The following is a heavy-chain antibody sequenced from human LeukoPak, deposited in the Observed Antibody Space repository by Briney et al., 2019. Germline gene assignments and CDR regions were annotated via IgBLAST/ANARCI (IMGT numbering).Heavy chain of an antibody. CDR3: ARDFVGITGTTPYY. Sequence: PGGSLRLSCAASGFTFSSYAMHWVRQAPGKGLEGGAVISYDGSNKYYADSLKVRFTISRDNSKDTLYLQMNSLRAEDTAVYYCARDFVGITGTTPYYWGQGTLVTVSS. CDR1: GFTFSSYA. CDR2: ISYDGSNK. D-gene: IGHD1-7*01. J-gene: IGHJ4*02. V-gene: IGHV3-30*01.